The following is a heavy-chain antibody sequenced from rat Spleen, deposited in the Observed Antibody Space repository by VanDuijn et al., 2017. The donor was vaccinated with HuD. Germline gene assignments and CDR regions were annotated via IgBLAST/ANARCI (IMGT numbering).Heavy chain of an antibody. J-gene: IGHJ2*01. CDR3: AKDAYGYNPYYFDY. D-gene: IGHD1-9*01. CDR2: ISTGGGNT. V-gene: IGHV5S13*01. CDR1: GFTYSNYV. Sequence: EVQLVESGGGLVQPGRSLKLSCAASGFTYSNYVMAWVRQAPTKGLEWVASISTGGGNTYYRDSVKGRFTISRDNAKNTLYLQMDSLRSEDTATYYCAKDAYGYNPYYFDYWGQGVMVTVSS.